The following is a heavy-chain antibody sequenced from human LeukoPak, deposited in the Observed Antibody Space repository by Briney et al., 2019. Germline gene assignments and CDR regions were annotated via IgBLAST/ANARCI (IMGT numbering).Heavy chain of an antibody. J-gene: IGHJ4*02. Sequence: GGSLRLSCAASGFTFSSYWMSWVRQAPGKGQEWVANIKQDGSEKYYLDSVKGRFTISRDNAKNSLYLQMNSLRAEDTAVYYCARVQGSSGPGIFDYWGQGTLVTVSS. V-gene: IGHV3-7*01. CDR2: IKQDGSEK. CDR1: GFTFSSYW. CDR3: ARVQGSSGPGIFDY. D-gene: IGHD6-19*01.